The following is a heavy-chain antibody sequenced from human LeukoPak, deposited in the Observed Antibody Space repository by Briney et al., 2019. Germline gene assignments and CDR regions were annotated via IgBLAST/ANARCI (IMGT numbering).Heavy chain of an antibody. CDR3: ARAMVATNWYFDY. D-gene: IGHD5-12*01. J-gene: IGHJ4*02. V-gene: IGHV3-21*01. CDR1: GFTFSTHT. CDR2: ISSSSSDI. Sequence: GSLRLSLAASGFTFSTHTMNWVRQAPGKGLEWVSSISSSSSDIYYADSVKGRFTISRDNAKNSLYLQMNSLRAEDRAVYYCARAMVATNWYFDYWGQGTLVTVSS.